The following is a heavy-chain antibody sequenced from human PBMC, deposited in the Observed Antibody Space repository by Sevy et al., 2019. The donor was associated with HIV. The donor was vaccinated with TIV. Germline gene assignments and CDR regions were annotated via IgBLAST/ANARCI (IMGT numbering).Heavy chain of an antibody. CDR1: GFTFSSYW. J-gene: IGHJ4*01. Sequence: GGSLRLSCAASGFTFSSYWMHWVRQAPGKGLVWVSRINSDGSSTSYADSVKGRFTISRDNAKNTLYLQMNSLRAEDTAVYYCARVADYYGSRSYYTIFDYWGHGTLVTVSS. CDR3: ARVADYYGSRSYYTIFDY. CDR2: INSDGSST. V-gene: IGHV3-74*01. D-gene: IGHD3-10*01.